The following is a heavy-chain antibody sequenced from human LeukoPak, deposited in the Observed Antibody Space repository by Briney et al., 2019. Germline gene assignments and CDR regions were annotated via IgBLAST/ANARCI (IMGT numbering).Heavy chain of an antibody. D-gene: IGHD2-21*01. J-gene: IGHJ6*02. CDR2: MNPNSGNT. Sequence: GASVKVSCKASGYTFTSYDINWVRQATGQGLEGMGWMNPNSGNTGYAQKFQGRVTMTRNTSISTAYIELRTLRSAHTAVYYCARSLPRILVLIAAGYYYGLDVWGQGTTVTVSS. V-gene: IGHV1-8*01. CDR1: GYTFTSYD. CDR3: ARSLPRILVLIAAGYYYGLDV.